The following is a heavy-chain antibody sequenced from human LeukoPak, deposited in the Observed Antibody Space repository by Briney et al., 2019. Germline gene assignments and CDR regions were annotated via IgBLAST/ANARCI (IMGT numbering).Heavy chain of an antibody. CDR2: IYHSGST. CDR3: ARALSSETPGDY. D-gene: IGHD2-15*01. CDR1: GGSISSSNW. V-gene: IGHV4-4*02. J-gene: IGHJ4*02. Sequence: SETLSLTCAVSGGSISSSNWWCWVREPPGEGLGWIGEIYHSGSTNYNASLKSRVTISVDKSKNQFSLKLSSVTAADTAVYYCARALSSETPGDYWGQGTLVTVSS.